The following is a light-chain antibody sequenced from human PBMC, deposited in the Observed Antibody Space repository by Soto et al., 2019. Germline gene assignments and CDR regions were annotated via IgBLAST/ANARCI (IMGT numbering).Light chain of an antibody. V-gene: IGLV2-14*03. Sequence: QSALTQPASVSGSPGQSIAISCTGTSSDVDGYNYVSWYQHHPGKAPKLMIYDVSSRPSGVSNRVSGSKSGNTASLTISGLQAEDEADYYCISYTTISTYVFGTGTKVTVL. CDR1: SSDVDGYNY. CDR3: ISYTTISTYV. J-gene: IGLJ1*01. CDR2: DVS.